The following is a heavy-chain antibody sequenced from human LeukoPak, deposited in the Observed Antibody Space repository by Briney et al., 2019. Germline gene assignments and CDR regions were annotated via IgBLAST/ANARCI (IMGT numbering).Heavy chain of an antibody. CDR1: GFTVSTNY. V-gene: IGHV3-53*01. CDR3: ARGRRDSNSWALFEY. Sequence: PRGSLRLSCAASGFTVSTNYMIWVRQAPGKGLEWVSVIYSGGSTYYADSVKGRFTISRDNSKNTLYLQMNSLRAEDTAVYYCARGRRDSNSWALFEYWGQGTLVTVSS. CDR2: IYSGGST. J-gene: IGHJ4*02. D-gene: IGHD6-13*01.